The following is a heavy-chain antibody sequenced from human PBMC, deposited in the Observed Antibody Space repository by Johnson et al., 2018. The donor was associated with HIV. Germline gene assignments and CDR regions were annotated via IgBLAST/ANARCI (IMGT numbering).Heavy chain of an antibody. D-gene: IGHD3-10*01. V-gene: IGHV3-30*03. CDR1: GFTFSSYG. Sequence: QVQLVESGGGVVQPGRSLRLSCAASGFTFSSYGMNWVRQAPAKGLEWVAVISYDGSDKDYADSVKGRFTISRDSSKNTLYLQMNSLRVEDTAVYYCASSSLAWGVDAFDIWGQGTKVTVSS. CDR2: ISYDGSDK. J-gene: IGHJ3*02. CDR3: ASSSLAWGVDAFDI.